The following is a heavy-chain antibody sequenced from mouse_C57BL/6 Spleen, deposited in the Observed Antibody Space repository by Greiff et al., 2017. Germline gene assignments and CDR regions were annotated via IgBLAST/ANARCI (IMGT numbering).Heavy chain of an antibody. J-gene: IGHJ2*01. V-gene: IGHV1-54*01. CDR1: GYAFTNYL. CDR2: INPGSGGT. CDR3: ARAVVATGVDY. D-gene: IGHD1-1*01. Sequence: QVQLQQSGAELVRPGTSVKVSCKASGYAFTNYLIEWVKQRPGQGLEWIGVINPGSGGTNYNEKFKGKATLTADKSSSTAYMQLSSLTSEDSAVXFCARAVVATGVDYWGQGTTLTVSS.